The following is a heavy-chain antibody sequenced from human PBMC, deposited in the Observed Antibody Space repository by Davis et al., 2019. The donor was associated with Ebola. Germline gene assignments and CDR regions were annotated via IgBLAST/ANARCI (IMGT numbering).Heavy chain of an antibody. Sequence: MPSDTLSLTCTVSGGSLSSGGHYWSWIRQPPGKGLEWIGEINHSGSTNYNPSLKSRVTISVDTSKNQFSLKLSSVTAADTAVYYCARVKSGYYYFYMDVWGKGTTVTVSS. J-gene: IGHJ6*03. V-gene: IGHV4-34*01. CDR2: INHSGST. CDR3: ARVKSGYYYFYMDV. CDR1: GGSLSSGGHY.